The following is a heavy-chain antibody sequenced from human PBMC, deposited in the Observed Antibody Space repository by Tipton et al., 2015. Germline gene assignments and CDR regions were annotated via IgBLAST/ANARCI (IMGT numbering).Heavy chain of an antibody. CDR3: ARLGLDTSWWVDY. CDR1: GHTFSNNW. J-gene: IGHJ4*02. D-gene: IGHD2-8*02. Sequence: QLVQSGAEVKKPGESLKISCKGSGHTFSNNWIAWVRQMPGKGLEWMGIIFPEDSDTRYSPSFQGHVTFSADRSISTAYLQWSSLKASDTAMYYCARLGLDTSWWVDYWGQGTLVTVSS. V-gene: IGHV5-51*01. CDR2: IFPEDSDT.